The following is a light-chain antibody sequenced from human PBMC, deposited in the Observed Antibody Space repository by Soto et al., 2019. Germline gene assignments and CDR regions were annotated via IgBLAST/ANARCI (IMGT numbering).Light chain of an antibody. CDR3: QQRSNWPPT. V-gene: IGKV3-11*01. Sequence: EIVLTQSPATRSLSPGERATLSCRASQSVSSYLAWYQQKPGQAPRLLIYDASNRATGIPARFSGSGSGTDFTLTISSLEPDDFAVYYCQQRSNWPPTFGQGTRLEIK. CDR1: QSVSSY. J-gene: IGKJ5*01. CDR2: DAS.